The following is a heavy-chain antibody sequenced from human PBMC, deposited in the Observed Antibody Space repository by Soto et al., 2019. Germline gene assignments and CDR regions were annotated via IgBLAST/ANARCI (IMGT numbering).Heavy chain of an antibody. CDR1: GFTFSSDA. Sequence: GSLRLSCAASGFTFSSDAMSWVRQAPGKGLEWVSAISGSGGSTYYADSVKGRFTISRDNSKNTLYLQLNSLRPEDTAIYFCAKDLSSWSGFGLGHCGQGTLVTVSS. J-gene: IGHJ5*02. CDR2: ISGSGGST. CDR3: AKDLSSWSGFGLGH. V-gene: IGHV3-23*01. D-gene: IGHD3-3*01.